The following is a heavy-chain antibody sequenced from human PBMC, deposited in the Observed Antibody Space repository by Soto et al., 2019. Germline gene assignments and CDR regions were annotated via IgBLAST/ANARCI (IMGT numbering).Heavy chain of an antibody. CDR3: ATREGAVARNYYYYGMDV. D-gene: IGHD6-19*01. CDR2: ISYDGSNK. J-gene: IGHJ6*02. Sequence: PGGSLRLSCAASGFTFSSYGIHWVRQAPGQGLEWVAVISYDGSNKYYADSVKGRFTISRDHSKNTLYLQMNSLRAEDTAVYYCATREGAVARNYYYYGMDVWGQGTTVTVSS. V-gene: IGHV3-30*03. CDR1: GFTFSSYG.